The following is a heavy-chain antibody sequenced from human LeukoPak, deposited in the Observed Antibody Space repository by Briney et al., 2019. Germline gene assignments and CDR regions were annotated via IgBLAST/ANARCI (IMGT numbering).Heavy chain of an antibody. D-gene: IGHD2-15*01. CDR1: GFTVSSNY. CDR2: IYSGGST. V-gene: IGHV3-66*01. Sequence: GGSLRLSCAASGFTVSSNYMSWVRQAPGKGLEWVSVIYSGGSTYYADSVKGRFTISRDNSKNTLYLQMNSLRAEDTAVYYCARDRRGARYYMDVWGKGTTVTISS. CDR3: ARDRRGARYYMDV. J-gene: IGHJ6*03.